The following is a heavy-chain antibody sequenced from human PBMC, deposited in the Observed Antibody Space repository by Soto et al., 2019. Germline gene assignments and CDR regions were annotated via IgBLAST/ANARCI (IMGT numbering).Heavy chain of an antibody. CDR2: IIPILGIA. V-gene: IGHV1-69*04. Sequence: SVKVSCKASGGTFSSYTISWVRQAPGQGLEWMGRIIPILGIANYAQKFQGRVTITADKSTSTAYMELSSLRSEDTAVYYCARDEADIVDTIGTAFDIWGQGTMVTLSS. D-gene: IGHD5-12*01. CDR1: GGTFSSYT. CDR3: ARDEADIVDTIGTAFDI. J-gene: IGHJ3*02.